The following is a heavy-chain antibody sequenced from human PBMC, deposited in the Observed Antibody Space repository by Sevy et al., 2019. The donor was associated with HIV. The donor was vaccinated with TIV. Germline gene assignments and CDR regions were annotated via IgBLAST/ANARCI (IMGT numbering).Heavy chain of an antibody. CDR2: INSPGTT. CDR3: AKGEMAGSIPYFVY. CDR1: GFIVSNYA. J-gene: IGHJ4*02. Sequence: GGSLRLSCAASGFIVSNYAMTWVRQAPGKGLEWVSTINSPGTTCYADSVKARFTISRDNTKNTLYLQMNSLRVDDTAIYACAKGEMAGSIPYFVYWGQGTLVTVSS. D-gene: IGHD2-8*01. V-gene: IGHV3-23*01.